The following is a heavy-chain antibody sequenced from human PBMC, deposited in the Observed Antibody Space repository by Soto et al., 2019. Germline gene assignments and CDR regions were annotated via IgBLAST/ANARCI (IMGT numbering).Heavy chain of an antibody. D-gene: IGHD3-9*01. Sequence: SETLSLTCTVSGGSISSGDYYWSWIRQPPGKGLEWIGYIYYSGSAYYNPSLKSRVTISVDTSKNRFSLKLSSVTAADTAVYYCARDILFRLDYWGQGILVTVSS. CDR3: ARDILFRLDY. V-gene: IGHV4-30-4*01. CDR1: GGSISSGDYY. J-gene: IGHJ4*02. CDR2: IYYSGSA.